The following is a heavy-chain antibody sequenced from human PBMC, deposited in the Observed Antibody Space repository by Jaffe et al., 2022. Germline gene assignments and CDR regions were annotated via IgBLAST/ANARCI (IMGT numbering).Heavy chain of an antibody. V-gene: IGHV3-30*02. CDR2: IRYDGSNK. CDR3: AKDGGSTVSLHA. D-gene: IGHD4-4*01. CDR1: GFTFSSYG. J-gene: IGHJ5*02. Sequence: QVQLVESGGGVVQPGGSLRLSCAASGFTFSSYGMHWVRQAPGKGLEWVAFIRYDGSNKYYADSVKGRFTISRDNSKNTLYLQMNSLRAEDTAVYYCAKDGGSTVSLHAWGQGTLVTVSS.